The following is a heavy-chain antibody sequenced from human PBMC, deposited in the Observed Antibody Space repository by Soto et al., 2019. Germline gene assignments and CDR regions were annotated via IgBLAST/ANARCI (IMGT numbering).Heavy chain of an antibody. Sequence: QAQVVQSGAEVRKPGSSVTLSCKSSEGTFNSYAIAWVRQAPGQGLEWMGGIIPYYNTLNYAQKFQDRVTITADDSPNTVYMELSSMRSDDTAVYFCASGASRWYPSVFDSWAQGTLVTVSS. CDR3: ASGASRWYPSVFDS. D-gene: IGHD6-13*01. J-gene: IGHJ4*02. V-gene: IGHV1-69*01. CDR2: IIPYYNTL. CDR1: EGTFNSYA.